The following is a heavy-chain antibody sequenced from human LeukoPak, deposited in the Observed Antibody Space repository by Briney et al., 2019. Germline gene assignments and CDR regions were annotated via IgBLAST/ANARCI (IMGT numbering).Heavy chain of an antibody. Sequence: QPGGSLRLSCVVSGFTFTNYWMAWVRPAPGKGLEWVANIKENGGEEYYVDSVEGRFTISRDNADNSLYLQMNSLRAEDTAVYYCARGYCSTDNCYAGPNFDYWGQGTLVTVSS. CDR1: GFTFTNYW. CDR2: IKENGGEE. V-gene: IGHV3-7*03. D-gene: IGHD2-2*01. CDR3: ARGYCSTDNCYAGPNFDY. J-gene: IGHJ4*02.